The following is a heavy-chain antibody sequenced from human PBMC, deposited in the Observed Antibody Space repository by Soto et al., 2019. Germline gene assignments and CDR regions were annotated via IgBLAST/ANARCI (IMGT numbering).Heavy chain of an antibody. J-gene: IGHJ4*02. CDR2: IYPGDSDT. CDR3: ARQRLWGTSGYYYFEN. CDR1: GHIFSNYW. V-gene: IGHV5-51*01. Sequence: GESLKISCKGSGHIFSNYWIGWVRQMPGKGLEWMGIIYPGDSDTRYSPSFQGQVTITVDKSINTASLQWSLLKASDTAIYYCARQRLWGTSGYYYFENWGQGTLVTVS. D-gene: IGHD3-22*01.